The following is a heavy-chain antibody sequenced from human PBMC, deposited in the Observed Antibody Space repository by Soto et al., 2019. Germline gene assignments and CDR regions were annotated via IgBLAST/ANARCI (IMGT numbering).Heavy chain of an antibody. Sequence: SETLSLTCTVSGGSISSYYWSWIRQPPGKGLEWIGYIYYSGSTNYNPSLKSRVTISVDTSKNQFSLKLSSVTAADTAVYYCARSHYDILTGYYKPFDYWGQGTLVTVSS. CDR2: IYYSGST. CDR1: GGSISSYY. J-gene: IGHJ4*02. CDR3: ARSHYDILTGYYKPFDY. D-gene: IGHD3-9*01. V-gene: IGHV4-59*01.